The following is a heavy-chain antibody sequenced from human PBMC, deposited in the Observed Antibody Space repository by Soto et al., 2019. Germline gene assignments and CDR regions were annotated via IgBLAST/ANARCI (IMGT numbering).Heavy chain of an antibody. Sequence: TLSLTCAVYGGSFSGYYWSWIRQPPGRGLEWIGEINHSGSTNYSPSLKSRVTMSVDTSKNQFSLKLTSVTAADTAVYYCAMFIVGTTRVFDFWGRGTLVTVSS. J-gene: IGHJ4*02. CDR1: GGSFSGYY. CDR2: INHSGST. CDR3: AMFIVGTTRVFDF. V-gene: IGHV4-34*01. D-gene: IGHD1-26*01.